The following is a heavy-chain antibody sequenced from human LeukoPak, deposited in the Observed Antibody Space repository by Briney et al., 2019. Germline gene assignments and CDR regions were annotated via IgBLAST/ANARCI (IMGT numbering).Heavy chain of an antibody. J-gene: IGHJ4*02. CDR1: GFTFSDYY. CDR3: ARRYTGYGILDY. V-gene: IGHV3-11*03. D-gene: IGHD5-12*01. CDR2: ISDSSSYT. Sequence: PGGSLRLSCAASGFTFSDYYMSWIRQAPGKGLERVSYISDSSSYTDYADSVKGRFTISRDNSKNSLYLQMNSLRAEDTAVYYCARRYTGYGILDYWGQGTLVTVSS.